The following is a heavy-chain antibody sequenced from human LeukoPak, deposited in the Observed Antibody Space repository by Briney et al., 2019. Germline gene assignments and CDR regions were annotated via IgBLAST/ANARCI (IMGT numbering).Heavy chain of an antibody. CDR1: GDSVSTNTAA. Sequence: SQTLSLTCAISGDSVSTNTAAWNWIRQSTSRGLEWLGRTYYRSKWYTDYAVSVKSRITINPDTSKNQFSLQLNSVTPEDTAVYFCARDGWPAFDYWGQGTLVTVSS. D-gene: IGHD2-15*01. V-gene: IGHV6-1*01. CDR3: ARDGWPAFDY. CDR2: TYYRSKWYT. J-gene: IGHJ4*02.